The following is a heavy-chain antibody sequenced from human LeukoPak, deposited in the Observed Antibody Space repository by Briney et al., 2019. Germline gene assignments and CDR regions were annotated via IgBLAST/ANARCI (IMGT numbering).Heavy chain of an antibody. CDR1: GFTFNSRD. CDR2: ISSGGYST. V-gene: IGHV3-48*03. CDR3: AREGSSYAPSEPFYFDY. Sequence: GGSLRLSCTDSGFTFNSRDMNWVRQAPGKGLKWVSYISSGGYSTRYADSVKGRFTISRDNAKNSLYLQMNSLKAEDTAVYYCAREGSSYAPSEPFYFDYWGQGTLVTVSS. D-gene: IGHD3-10*01. J-gene: IGHJ4*02.